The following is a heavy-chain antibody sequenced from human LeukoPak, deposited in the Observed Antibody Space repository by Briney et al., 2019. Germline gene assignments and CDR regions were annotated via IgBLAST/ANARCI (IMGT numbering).Heavy chain of an antibody. CDR1: GYTFTSYG. J-gene: IGHJ4*02. CDR2: ISAYNGNT. D-gene: IGHD2-15*01. V-gene: IGHV1-18*01. Sequence: ASVKVSCKASGYTFTSYGISWVRQAPGQGLEWMGWISAYNGNTNYAQKLQGRVTMTTDTSTSTAYMELRSLRSDDTAVYYCARAPDSDCSGGSCYPYYFDYWGKGTMVTVSS. CDR3: ARAPDSDCSGGSCYPYYFDY.